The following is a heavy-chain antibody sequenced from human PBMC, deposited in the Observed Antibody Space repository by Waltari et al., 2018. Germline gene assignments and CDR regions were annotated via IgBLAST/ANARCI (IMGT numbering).Heavy chain of an antibody. CDR2: INHRGST. V-gene: IGHV4-34*01. J-gene: IGHJ4*02. CDR1: GGSFSGYY. D-gene: IGHD6-13*01. Sequence: QVQLQQWGAGLLKPSETLSLTCAVYGGSFSGYYWSWIRQPPGKGLEWSGEINHRGSTNYNPSLKSRVTRSVDTSKNQFSLKLSSVTAADTAVYYCAREGIGCDYWGQGTLVTVSS. CDR3: AREGIGCDY.